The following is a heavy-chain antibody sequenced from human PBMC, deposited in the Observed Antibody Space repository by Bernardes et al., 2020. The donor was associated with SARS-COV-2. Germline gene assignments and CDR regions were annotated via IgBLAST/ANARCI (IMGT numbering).Heavy chain of an antibody. CDR3: VRGLYSSSANYYYGMDV. CDR1: GFTFSRYG. V-gene: IGHV3-33*01. D-gene: IGHD6-6*01. J-gene: IGHJ6*02. Sequence: GGSLRLSCAASGFTFSRYGMHWVRQAPGKGLEWVAIIWYDGNNIHFADSVKGRFAISRDNSKSTLYLQMHSLRAEDTAVYYCVRGLYSSSANYYYGMDVWGQGTTVIVSS. CDR2: IWYDGNNI.